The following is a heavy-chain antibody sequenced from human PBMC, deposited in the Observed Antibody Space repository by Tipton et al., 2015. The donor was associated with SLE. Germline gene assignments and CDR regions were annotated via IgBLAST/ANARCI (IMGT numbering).Heavy chain of an antibody. CDR2: IYTGGRT. D-gene: IGHD2-21*01. CDR1: GASIKSGSYF. J-gene: IGHJ4*02. V-gene: IGHV4-61*02. Sequence: TLSLTCTVSGASIKSGSYFWTWFRPPAGKGPEWIGRIYTGGRTIHNPSLNSRVTMSLDTSKSQFSLKLTSVTAANTAVYYCARDWGGEALDFWGQGTLVTVSS. CDR3: ARDWGGEALDF.